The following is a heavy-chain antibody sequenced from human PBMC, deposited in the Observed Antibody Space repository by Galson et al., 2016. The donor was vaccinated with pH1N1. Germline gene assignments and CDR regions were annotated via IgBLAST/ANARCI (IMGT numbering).Heavy chain of an antibody. Sequence: QSGAEVKQPGESPKISCEGSGYIFTNYWIGWVRQMPGKGLELMGIIYPGDSDTRYSPSFQGRVTISVDKSINIAYLQWSNLKASDTAIYFCARLSASSYGRAQYYTDVWGKGTTVTVSS. CDR2: IYPGDSDT. J-gene: IGHJ6*03. CDR3: ARLSASSYGRAQYYTDV. CDR1: GYIFTNYW. D-gene: IGHD5-18*01. V-gene: IGHV5-51*01.